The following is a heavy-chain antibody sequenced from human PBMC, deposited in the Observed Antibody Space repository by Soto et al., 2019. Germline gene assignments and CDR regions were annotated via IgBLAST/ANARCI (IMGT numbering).Heavy chain of an antibody. CDR3: ARESAALNGFDP. CDR1: GFTFSSYS. J-gene: IGHJ5*02. V-gene: IGHV3-48*02. CDR2: ISSSSSTI. D-gene: IGHD2-2*01. Sequence: EVQLVESGGGLVQPGGSLRLSCAASGFTFSSYSMNWVRQAPGKGLEWVSYISSSSSTIYYADSVKGRFTISRDNAKNSLYLQMNSLRDEGTAVYYCARESAALNGFDPWGQGTRVTVSP.